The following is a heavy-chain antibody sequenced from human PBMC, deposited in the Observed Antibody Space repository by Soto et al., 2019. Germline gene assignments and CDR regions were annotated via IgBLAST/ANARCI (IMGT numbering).Heavy chain of an antibody. CDR3: ARKRXTPGWSDL. D-gene: IGHD2-2*02. V-gene: IGHV1-8*01. J-gene: IGHJ5*02. Sequence: ASVKVSCKASGYTFTSYDINWVRQATGQGLEWMGWMNPNSGNTGYAQKFQGRVTMTRNTSISTAYMELSNLRSEDTAVYYGARKRXTPGWSDLWGQGTLVTVSS. CDR2: MNPNSGNT. CDR1: GYTFTSYD.